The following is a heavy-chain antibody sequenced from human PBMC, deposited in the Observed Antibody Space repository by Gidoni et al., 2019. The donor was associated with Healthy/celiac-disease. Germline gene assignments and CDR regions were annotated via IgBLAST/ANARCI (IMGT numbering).Heavy chain of an antibody. CDR2: ISSSSSYI. Sequence: EVQLVESGGGLVKPGGSLRLSWAASGFTFSSYSMNWVRQAPGKGLEWVSSISSSSSYIYYADSVKGRFTISRDNAKNSLYLQMNSLRAEDTAVYYCARDRGSSSGVGAFDIWGQGTMVTVSS. D-gene: IGHD6-13*01. V-gene: IGHV3-21*01. CDR1: GFTFSSYS. J-gene: IGHJ3*02. CDR3: ARDRGSSSGVGAFDI.